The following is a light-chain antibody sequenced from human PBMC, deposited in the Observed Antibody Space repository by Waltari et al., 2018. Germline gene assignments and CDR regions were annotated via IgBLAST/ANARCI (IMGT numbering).Light chain of an antibody. V-gene: IGKV3-11*01. CDR3: QQRSSWPRT. CDR1: QGISNY. CDR2: GAS. J-gene: IGKJ1*01. Sequence: SCRASQGISNYLAWYQQKPGQAPRLLIYGASNRATGIPARFSGSGSGTDFFLTISSLDPEDFAVYYCQQRSSWPRTFGQGTRVEIK.